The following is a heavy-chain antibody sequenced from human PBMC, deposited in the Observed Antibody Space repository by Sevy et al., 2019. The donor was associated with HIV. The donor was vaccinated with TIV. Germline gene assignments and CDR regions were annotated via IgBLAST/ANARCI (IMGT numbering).Heavy chain of an antibody. J-gene: IGHJ4*02. V-gene: IGHV3-30*18. CDR3: AKDRYRLQWDFDY. CDR1: GFTFSSYG. CDR2: ISYDGSNK. D-gene: IGHD3-16*02. Sequence: GESLKISCAASGFTFSSYGMHWVRQAPGKGLEWVAVISYDGSNKYYADSVKGRFTISRDNSKNTLYLQMNSLRAEDTAVYYCAKDRYRLQWDFDYWGQGTLVTVSS.